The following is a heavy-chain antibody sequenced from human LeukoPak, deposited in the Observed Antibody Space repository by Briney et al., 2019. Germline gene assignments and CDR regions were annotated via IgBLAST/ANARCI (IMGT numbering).Heavy chain of an antibody. CDR2: ISGSGGST. Sequence: PGGSLRLSCAASGFTFSSYAMSWVRQAPGKGLEWVSAISGSGGSTYYADSVKGRFTISRDNAKNSLYLQMNSLRAEDTAVYYCARGGPYCGGDCYPMYFQHWGQGTLVTVSS. CDR1: GFTFSSYA. V-gene: IGHV3-23*01. J-gene: IGHJ1*01. D-gene: IGHD2-21*02. CDR3: ARGGPYCGGDCYPMYFQH.